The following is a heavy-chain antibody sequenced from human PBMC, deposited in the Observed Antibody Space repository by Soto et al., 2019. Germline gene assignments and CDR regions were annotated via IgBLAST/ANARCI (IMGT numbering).Heavy chain of an antibody. CDR2: IYYSGST. J-gene: IGHJ4*02. V-gene: IGHV4-59*01. Sequence: SETLSLTCTVSGGSISSYYWSRIRQPPGKGLEWIGYIYYSGSTNYNPSLKSRVTISVDTSKNQFSLKLSSVTAADTAVYYCARANCSGGSCYLLWWGQGTLVTVSS. CDR1: GGSISSYY. D-gene: IGHD2-15*01. CDR3: ARANCSGGSCYLLW.